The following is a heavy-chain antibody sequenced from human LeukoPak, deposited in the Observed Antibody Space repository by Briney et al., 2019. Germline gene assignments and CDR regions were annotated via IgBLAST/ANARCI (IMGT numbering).Heavy chain of an antibody. CDR3: ARGQGGNYYLNYFDY. V-gene: IGHV4-59*12. Sequence: SETLSLTCTLTSRFLTIYYASWIRHPPGKGLEWVGHFYYSGRTNYNTSLRSRVTISVDTSRNQFSLRLTSVTAADTAVYYCARGQGGNYYLNYFDYWGQGALVTVSS. CDR2: FYYSGRT. J-gene: IGHJ4*02. D-gene: IGHD1-26*01. CDR1: SRFLTIYY.